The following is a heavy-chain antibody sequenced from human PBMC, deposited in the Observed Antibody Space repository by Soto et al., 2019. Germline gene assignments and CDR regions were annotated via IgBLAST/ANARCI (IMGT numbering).Heavy chain of an antibody. V-gene: IGHV4-59*01. CDR1: GGSISSYY. Sequence: SETLSLTCTVSGGSISSYYWSWIRQPPGKGLEWIGYIYYSGSTNYNPSLKSRVTISVDTSKNQFSLKLSSVTAADTAVYYCARVQTYYDFWSGYSAARGHYGMDVWGQGTTVTVSS. J-gene: IGHJ6*02. CDR2: IYYSGST. CDR3: ARVQTYYDFWSGYSAARGHYGMDV. D-gene: IGHD3-3*01.